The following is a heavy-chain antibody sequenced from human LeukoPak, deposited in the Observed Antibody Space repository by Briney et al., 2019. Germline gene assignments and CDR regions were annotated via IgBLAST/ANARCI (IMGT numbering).Heavy chain of an antibody. Sequence: GGSLRLSCTASGFVSSNYMSWVRQTPGKGLEWVSVIYSGGITYYADSVKGRFTVSRDNSKNTVYLEMNSLRAEDTAVYYCARGPGKASFDYWGQGTLVTVSS. V-gene: IGHV3-66*01. CDR1: GFVSSNY. D-gene: IGHD3-10*01. J-gene: IGHJ4*02. CDR3: ARGPGKASFDY. CDR2: IYSGGIT.